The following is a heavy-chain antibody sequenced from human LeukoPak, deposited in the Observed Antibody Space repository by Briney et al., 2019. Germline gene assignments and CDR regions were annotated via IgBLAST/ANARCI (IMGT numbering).Heavy chain of an antibody. J-gene: IGHJ5*02. CDR1: GGSFSGYY. D-gene: IGHD3-22*01. CDR2: INHSGST. V-gene: IGHV4-34*01. CDR3: ARRDSSGHYLGS. Sequence: SETLSLTCAVYGGSFSGYYWSWIRQPPGKGLEWIGEINHSGSTNYNPSLKSRVTISVDTSKNQFSLKLSSVTAADTAVYYCARRDSSGHYLGSWGQGTLVTVSS.